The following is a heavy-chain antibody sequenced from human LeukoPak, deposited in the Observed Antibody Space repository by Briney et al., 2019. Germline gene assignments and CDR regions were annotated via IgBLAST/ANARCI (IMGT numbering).Heavy chain of an antibody. CDR1: GGFISSGDYY. J-gene: IGHJ4*02. CDR3: ARDRYYYDSSGHWQYYFDY. D-gene: IGHD3-22*01. V-gene: IGHV4-30-4*01. Sequence: MTSQTLSLTCTVSGGFISSGDYYCNWIRQPPGKGPEWVGHISYSGSTYYNPSLKSRVIMSVDTSKNQFSLKLSSVTAADTAVYFCARDRYYYDSSGHWQYYFDYWGQGTLVTVSS. CDR2: ISYSGST.